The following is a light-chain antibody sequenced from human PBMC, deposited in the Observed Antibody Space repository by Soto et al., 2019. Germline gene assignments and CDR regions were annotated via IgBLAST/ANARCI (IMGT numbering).Light chain of an antibody. CDR2: GAS. CDR1: KSFSRSY. J-gene: IGKJ2*01. Sequence: EIVLSQSPDTLSLSPGERVTLSCRASKSFSRSYLAWYQQKPGQAPRLLIYGASSRATGIPDRFSGSGSGTDFTLTISRLEPEDSAVYYCQQYGSSPMYTFGQGTNLEIK. CDR3: QQYGSSPMYT. V-gene: IGKV3-20*01.